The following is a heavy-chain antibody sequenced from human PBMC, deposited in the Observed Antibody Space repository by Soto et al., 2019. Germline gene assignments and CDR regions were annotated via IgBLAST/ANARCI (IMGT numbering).Heavy chain of an antibody. CDR2: INAGNGNT. J-gene: IGHJ5*02. D-gene: IGHD2-21*02. V-gene: IGHV1-3*01. CDR3: ARDLSLYRIGGDHTWFDP. Sequence: ASVKVSCKASGYTFTSYAMHWVRQAPGQRLEWMGWINAGNGNTKYSQKFQGRVTITRDTSASTAYMELSSLRSEDTAVYYCARDLSLYRIGGDHTWFDPWGQGTLVTVSS. CDR1: GYTFTSYA.